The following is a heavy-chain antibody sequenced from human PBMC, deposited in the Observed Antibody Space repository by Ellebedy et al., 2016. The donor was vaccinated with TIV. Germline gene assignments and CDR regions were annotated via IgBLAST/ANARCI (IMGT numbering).Heavy chain of an antibody. J-gene: IGHJ6*02. CDR2: IIPIFGTA. CDR1: GYTFTSYG. Sequence: SVKVSXXASGYTFTSYGISWVRQAPGQGLEWMGGIIPIFGTANYAQKFQGRVTITADESTSTAYMELSSLRSEDTAVYYCAREGGSYGGYRYGMDVWGQGTTVTVSS. CDR3: AREGGSYGGYRYGMDV. D-gene: IGHD1-26*01. V-gene: IGHV1-69*13.